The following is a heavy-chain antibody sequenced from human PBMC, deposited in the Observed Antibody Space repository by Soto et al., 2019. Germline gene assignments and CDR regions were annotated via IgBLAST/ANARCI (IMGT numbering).Heavy chain of an antibody. CDR1: GFTFSDYY. D-gene: IGHD6-13*01. CDR2: ISSSGNTI. CDR3: ARAPAGTSPFFDY. V-gene: IGHV3-11*01. J-gene: IGHJ4*02. Sequence: GGSLRLSCAASGFTFSDYYMSWIRQAPGKGLEWVSYISSSGNTIYYADSVKGRFTISRDNAKNSLYLQMNSLRAEDTAVYYCARAPAGTSPFFDYWGQGALVTVSS.